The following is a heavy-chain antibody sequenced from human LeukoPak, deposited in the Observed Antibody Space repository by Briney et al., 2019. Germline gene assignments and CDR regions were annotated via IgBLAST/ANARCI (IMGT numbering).Heavy chain of an antibody. CDR1: GGSISSSDYY. Sequence: KPSETLSLTCTVSGGSISSSDYYWGWIRQPPGKGLEWIGSIYYGGSTYYNPSLKSRVTISVDTSKNQFSLKLSSVTAADTAVYYCARSSDWFDPWGQGTLVTVSS. V-gene: IGHV4-39*07. CDR2: IYYGGST. D-gene: IGHD2-2*01. CDR3: ARSSDWFDP. J-gene: IGHJ5*02.